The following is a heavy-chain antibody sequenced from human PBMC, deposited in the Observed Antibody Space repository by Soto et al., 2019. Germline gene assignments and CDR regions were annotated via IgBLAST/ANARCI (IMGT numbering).Heavy chain of an antibody. J-gene: IGHJ3*02. CDR3: ARTLYYYDSSGYFDAFDI. CDR1: GGTFSSYA. D-gene: IGHD3-22*01. Sequence: VKVSCKASGGTFSSYAISWVRQAPGQGLEWMGGIIPIFGTANYAQKFQGRVTITADESTSTAYMELSSLRSEDTAVYYCARTLYYYDSSGYFDAFDIWGQGTMVTVSS. V-gene: IGHV1-69*01. CDR2: IIPIFGTA.